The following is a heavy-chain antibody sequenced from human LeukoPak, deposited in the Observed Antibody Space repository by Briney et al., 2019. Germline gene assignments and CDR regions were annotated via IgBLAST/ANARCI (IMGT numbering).Heavy chain of an antibody. D-gene: IGHD1-14*01. Sequence: GGSLRLSCAASGFTLSVHIINWLRQSPGKGLEGGTAISGSYGSAYFANSVKGRYTMLRDKSKSTVYLQMNRLRGEEKAIHYYVEGSWYTWGQGTLVIVSS. CDR2: ISGSYGSA. V-gene: IGHV3-23*01. J-gene: IGHJ4*02. CDR1: GFTLSVHI. CDR3: VEGSWYT.